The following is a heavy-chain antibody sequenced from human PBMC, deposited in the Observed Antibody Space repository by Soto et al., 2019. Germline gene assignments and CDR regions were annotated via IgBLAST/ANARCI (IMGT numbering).Heavy chain of an antibody. J-gene: IGHJ4*02. CDR3: AREYYDSSGYTQYYFGY. V-gene: IGHV4-31*03. Sequence: QVQLQESGPGLVKPSQTLSLTCTVSGGSISSGGYYWSWIRQHPGKGLEWIGYIYYSGSTYYNPSLQHRVTIAVEPPKNPFSQKLCSVTAADTAVYYCAREYYDSSGYTQYYFGYWGPGTLVTVSS. CDR1: GGSISSGGYY. D-gene: IGHD3-22*01. CDR2: IYYSGST.